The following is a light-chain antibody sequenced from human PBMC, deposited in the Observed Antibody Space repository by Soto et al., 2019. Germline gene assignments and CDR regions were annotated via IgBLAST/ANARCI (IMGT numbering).Light chain of an antibody. V-gene: IGLV1-40*01. CDR3: QSYDSSLSGVV. CDR2: GNS. CDR1: SSNIGAGYD. Sequence: QSVLTQQPSVSGAPGQRVTISCTGSSSNIGAGYDVHWYQQLPGTAPKLLIYGNSNRPSGVPDRFSGSKSGTSASLAITGLQAEDEADYYCQSYDSSLSGVVFGGGT. J-gene: IGLJ2*01.